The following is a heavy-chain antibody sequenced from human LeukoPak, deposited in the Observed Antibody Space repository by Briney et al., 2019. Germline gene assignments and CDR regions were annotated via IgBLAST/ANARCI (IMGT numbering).Heavy chain of an antibody. Sequence: PGGSLRLSCAASGFTFSSYGMHWVRQAPGKGLEWVAFIRYDGSNKYYADSVKGRFTISRDNSKNTLYLQMNSLRVEDTAVYYCAKDLWQWLPNGCASDYWGQGTLVTVSS. J-gene: IGHJ4*02. CDR3: AKDLWQWLPNGCASDY. CDR1: GFTFSSYG. D-gene: IGHD6-19*01. V-gene: IGHV3-30*02. CDR2: IRYDGSNK.